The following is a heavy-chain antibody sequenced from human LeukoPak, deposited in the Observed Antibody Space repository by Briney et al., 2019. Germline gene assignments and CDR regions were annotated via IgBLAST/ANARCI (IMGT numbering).Heavy chain of an antibody. J-gene: IGHJ4*02. D-gene: IGHD1-26*01. CDR3: AREARATPDF. CDR1: GSRFSGHY. CDR2: ITNSGDFV. V-gene: IGHV3-11*01. Sequence: PGGSLRLSCAASGSRFSGHYMSWIRQAPGKGLEWISYITNSGDFVNYADSVKGRFTISRDNAKNSLYLQMNSLRAEDTAVYYCAREARATPDFWGQGTVVTVSS.